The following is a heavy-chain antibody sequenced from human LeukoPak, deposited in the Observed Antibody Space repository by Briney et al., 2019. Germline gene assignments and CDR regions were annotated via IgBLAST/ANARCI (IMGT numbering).Heavy chain of an antibody. J-gene: IGHJ4*02. CDR3: AKDSSSSWFGGDSK. Sequence: GGSLRLSCAASGFTSSYYGLHWVRQATGKGLEWVALISYDGSNKDYADSVKGRFTISRDNSKNTLYLQMNSLRAEDTALYYCAKDSSSSWFGGDSKWGQGTLVTVSS. CDR1: GFTSSYYG. D-gene: IGHD6-13*01. V-gene: IGHV3-30*18. CDR2: ISYDGSNK.